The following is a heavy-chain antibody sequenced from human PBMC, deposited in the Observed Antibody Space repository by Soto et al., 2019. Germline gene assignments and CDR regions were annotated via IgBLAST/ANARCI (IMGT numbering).Heavy chain of an antibody. CDR1: GFSFSNDN. CDR3: ARIYGSGVVDF. V-gene: IGHV3-21*04. Sequence: EVQLVESGGGLVKPGGSLTLSCAASGFSFSNDNMNWIRQAPGKGLEWVSSIISSGSFIYYADSVKGRFTISRDNAKNSLYLQMNSLRAEDTGVYSCARIYGSGVVDFWGQGSLITVSS. D-gene: IGHD3-10*01. J-gene: IGHJ4*02. CDR2: IISSGSFI.